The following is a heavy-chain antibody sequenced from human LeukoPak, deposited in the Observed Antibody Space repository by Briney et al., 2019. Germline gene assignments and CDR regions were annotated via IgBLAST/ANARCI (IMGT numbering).Heavy chain of an antibody. V-gene: IGHV3-48*04. D-gene: IGHD1-26*01. CDR3: ARDPVDSGSYRVFDY. J-gene: IGHJ4*02. CDR2: ISGSSSTI. CDR1: GFTFSTYS. Sequence: GGSLRLSCAASGFTFSTYSMNWVRQAPGKGLEWVSYISGSSSTIYYADSVKGRFTISRDNAKNSLYLQMNSLRAEDTAVYYCARDPVDSGSYRVFDYWGQGTLVTVSS.